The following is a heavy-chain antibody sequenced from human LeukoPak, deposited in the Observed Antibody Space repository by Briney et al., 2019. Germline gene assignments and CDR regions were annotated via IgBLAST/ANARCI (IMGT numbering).Heavy chain of an antibody. CDR1: GYTFTSYY. Sequence: ASVKVSCKASGYTFTSYYMHWVRQAPGQGLEWMGIINPSGGSTSYAQKFQGRVTMTRDASTSTVYMELSSLRSVDTAVYYCAREALEMATNDAFDIWGQGTMVTVSS. J-gene: IGHJ3*02. V-gene: IGHV1-46*01. D-gene: IGHD5-24*01. CDR2: INPSGGST. CDR3: AREALEMATNDAFDI.